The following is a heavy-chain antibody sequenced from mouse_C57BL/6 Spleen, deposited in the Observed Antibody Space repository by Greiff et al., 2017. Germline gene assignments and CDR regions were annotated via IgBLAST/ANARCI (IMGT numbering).Heavy chain of an antibody. Sequence: EVMLVESGGGLVKPGGSLKLSCAASGFTFSSYAMSWVRQTPEKRLEWVATISDGGSYTYYPDNVKGRFTISRDNAKNNLYLQMSHLKSEDTAMYYCAREALYYYGSSPYAMDYWGQGTSVTVSS. CDR1: GFTFSSYA. J-gene: IGHJ4*01. D-gene: IGHD1-1*01. V-gene: IGHV5-4*01. CDR3: AREALYYYGSSPYAMDY. CDR2: ISDGGSYT.